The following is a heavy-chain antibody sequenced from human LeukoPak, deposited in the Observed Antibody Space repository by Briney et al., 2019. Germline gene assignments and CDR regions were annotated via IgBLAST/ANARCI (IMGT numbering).Heavy chain of an antibody. CDR3: ATTGDREIDY. J-gene: IGHJ4*02. D-gene: IGHD7-27*01. CDR2: FDPEDGET. Sequence: GASVKVSCKASGYTFTSYYMHWVRQAPGQGLEWMGGFDPEDGETIYAQKFQGRVTMTEDTSTDTAYMELSSLRSEDTAVYYCATTGDREIDYWGQGTLVTVSS. CDR1: GYTFTSYY. V-gene: IGHV1-24*01.